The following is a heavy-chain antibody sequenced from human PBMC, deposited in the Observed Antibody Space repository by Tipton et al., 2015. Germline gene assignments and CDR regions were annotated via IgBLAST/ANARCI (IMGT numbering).Heavy chain of an antibody. V-gene: IGHV3-23*01. Sequence: SLRLSCAASGFTFNSYDMGWVRQAPGKGLEWVSSITGSGARSYYADSVKGRFTISRDNAKNTLYLQMNSLRAEDTAVYYCARDIGAAGGWPAYWGQGSLVTVSS. CDR3: ARDIGAAGGWPAY. CDR2: ITGSGARS. J-gene: IGHJ4*02. CDR1: GFTFNSYD. D-gene: IGHD6-25*01.